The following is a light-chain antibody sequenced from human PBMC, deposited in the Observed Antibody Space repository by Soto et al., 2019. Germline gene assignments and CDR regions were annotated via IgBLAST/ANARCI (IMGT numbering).Light chain of an antibody. J-gene: IGKJ1*01. Sequence: EIVLTQSPGTLSLSPGERATLSCRASQSVTSSFLAWYQQKPGQAPRLLIYGASSRATGIPDRFSGSGSGTDFTLTISRLEPEDFAVYYCQQYGSSPRTFGQGTNVDTK. CDR1: QSVTSSF. CDR2: GAS. CDR3: QQYGSSPRT. V-gene: IGKV3-20*01.